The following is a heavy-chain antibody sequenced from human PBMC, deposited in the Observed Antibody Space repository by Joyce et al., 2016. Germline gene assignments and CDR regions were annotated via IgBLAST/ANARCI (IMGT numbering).Heavy chain of an antibody. V-gene: IGHV1-46*01. CDR1: GYTFTNYT. D-gene: IGHD3-10*01. CDR2: INPNGGSA. J-gene: IGHJ2*01. CDR3: ARVRSGGENWWSFDL. Sequence: QVQLVQSGAEVKKPGASVRVSCKASGYTFTNYTVHWVRQAPGHGLEWMGIINPNGGSASCAQKFQSRVTMTRDTSTSTVYMELSSLRYEDTALYYCARVRSGGENWWSFDLWGRGTLVIVSS.